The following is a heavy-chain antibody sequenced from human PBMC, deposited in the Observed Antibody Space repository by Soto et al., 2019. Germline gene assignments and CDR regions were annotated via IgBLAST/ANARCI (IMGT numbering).Heavy chain of an antibody. CDR2: INPNSGGT. J-gene: IGHJ3*02. CDR3: ARAHFRIAAAGLDAFDI. V-gene: IGHV1-2*04. D-gene: IGHD6-13*01. Sequence: ASVKVSFKASGYTFTGYYMHWVRQAPGQGLEWMGWINPNSGGTNYAQKFQGWVTMTRDTSISTAYMELSRLRSDDTAVYYCARAHFRIAAAGLDAFDIWGQGTMVTVSS. CDR1: GYTFTGYY.